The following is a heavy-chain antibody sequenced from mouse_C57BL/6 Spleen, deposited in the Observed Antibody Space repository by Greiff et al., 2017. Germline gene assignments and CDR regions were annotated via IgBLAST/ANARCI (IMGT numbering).Heavy chain of an antibody. V-gene: IGHV3-1*01. D-gene: IGHD1-1*01. J-gene: IGHJ1*03. CDR2: ISYSGST. CDR3: AREGIYYYGSSYDWYFDV. Sequence: EVKVVESGPGMVKPSQSLSLTCTVTGYSITSGYDWHWIRHFPGNKLEWMGYISYSGSTNYNPSLKSRISITHDTSKNHFFLKLNSVTTEDTATYYCAREGIYYYGSSYDWYFDVWGTGTTVTVSS. CDR1: GYSITSGYD.